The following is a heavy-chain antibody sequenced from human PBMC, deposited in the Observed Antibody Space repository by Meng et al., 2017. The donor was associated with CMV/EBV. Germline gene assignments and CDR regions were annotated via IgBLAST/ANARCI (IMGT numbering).Heavy chain of an antibody. D-gene: IGHD3-3*01. V-gene: IGHV3-23*01. CDR3: AREEGDF. CDR1: GFTFSSYA. J-gene: IGHJ4*02. Sequence: GESLKISCAASGFTFSSYAMSWVRQAPGKGLEWVSAISGSGGSTYYADSVKGRFTISRDNAKNSVYLQMNSLRPEDTAIYYCAREEGDFWSRGAQVTVSS. CDR2: ISGSGGST.